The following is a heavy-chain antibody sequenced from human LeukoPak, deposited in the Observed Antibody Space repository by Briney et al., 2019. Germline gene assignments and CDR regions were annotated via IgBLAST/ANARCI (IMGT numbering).Heavy chain of an antibody. CDR2: IYYSGST. CDR3: AREDVVTARAGPFDY. J-gene: IGHJ4*02. CDR1: GGSISSSSYY. V-gene: IGHV4-39*07. Sequence: SETLSLTCTVSGGSISSSSYYWGWIRQPPGKGLEWIGSIYYSGSTYYNPSLKSRVTISVDTSKNQFSLKLSSVTAADTAVYYCAREDVVTARAGPFDYWGQGTLVTVSS. D-gene: IGHD2-21*02.